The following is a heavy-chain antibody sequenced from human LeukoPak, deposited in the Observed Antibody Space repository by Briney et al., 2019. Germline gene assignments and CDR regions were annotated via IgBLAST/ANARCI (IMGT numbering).Heavy chain of an antibody. CDR3: ARDSSAGKYEYFQH. J-gene: IGHJ1*01. D-gene: IGHD2-15*01. Sequence: SETLSLTCTVSGGSISSSSYYWDWIRLPPGKGLEWIGSVYYSGSTYYNPSLKSRITISVDTSKNQFPLKLSSVTAADTAVYYCARDSSAGKYEYFQHWGQGTLVTVSS. CDR1: GGSISSSSYY. CDR2: VYYSGST. V-gene: IGHV4-39*06.